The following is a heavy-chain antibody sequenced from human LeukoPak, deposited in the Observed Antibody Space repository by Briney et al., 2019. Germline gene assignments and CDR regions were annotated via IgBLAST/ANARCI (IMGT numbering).Heavy chain of an antibody. CDR1: GFLFISSS. CDR3: ARDECELVYYFDY. J-gene: IGHJ4*02. CDR2: LEQVGSGK. Sequence: GGPLRLSCAALGFLFISSSMTWFGRAPGKGREWVANLEQVGSGKYFGASVKGRFTISRDNSKNTLSLQMNSLRAEDTAVYYCARDECELVYYFDYWGQGTLVTVSS. V-gene: IGHV3-7*01. D-gene: IGHD1-26*01.